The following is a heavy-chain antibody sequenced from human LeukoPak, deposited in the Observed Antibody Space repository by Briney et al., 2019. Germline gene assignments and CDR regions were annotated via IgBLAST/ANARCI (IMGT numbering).Heavy chain of an antibody. Sequence: SGGSLRLSCAASGFAFSSYGMHWVRQAPGKGLEWVAVIWYDGSNKYYADSVKGRFTISRDNSKNTLYLQMNSLRAEDTAVYYCAKDPREGSSWTRYYYYGMDVWGQGTKVTVSS. V-gene: IGHV3-30*02. CDR2: IWYDGSNK. J-gene: IGHJ6*02. CDR3: AKDPREGSSWTRYYYYGMDV. D-gene: IGHD6-13*01. CDR1: GFAFSSYG.